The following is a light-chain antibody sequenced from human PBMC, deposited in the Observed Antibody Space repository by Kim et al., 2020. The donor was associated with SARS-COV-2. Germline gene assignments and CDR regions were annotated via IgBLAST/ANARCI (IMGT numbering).Light chain of an antibody. CDR1: SSNIGRNS. V-gene: IGLV1-44*01. CDR3: AAWDDSLNYV. Sequence: PVQRVLISCTGSSSNIGRNSGNRYPQLPGTAPKLLFYSKNQRPSGVPDRFSGSKSGTSASLAISGLQSEDEADYYCAAWDDSLNYVFGTGTKVTVL. CDR2: SKN. J-gene: IGLJ1*01.